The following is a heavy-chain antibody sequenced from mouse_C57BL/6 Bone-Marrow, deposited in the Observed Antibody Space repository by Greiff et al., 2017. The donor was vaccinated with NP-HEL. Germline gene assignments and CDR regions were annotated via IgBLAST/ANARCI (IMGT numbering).Heavy chain of an antibody. CDR1: GYTFTSYW. CDR2: IHPNSGST. Sequence: QVQLKQPGAELVKPGASVKLSCKASGYTFTSYWMHWVKQRPGQGLEWIGMIHPNSGSTNYNEKFKSKATLTVDKSSSTAYMQLSSLTSEDSAVYYCARGVATGEYAMDYWGQGTSVTVSS. CDR3: ARGVATGEYAMDY. V-gene: IGHV1-64*01. J-gene: IGHJ4*01. D-gene: IGHD1-1*01.